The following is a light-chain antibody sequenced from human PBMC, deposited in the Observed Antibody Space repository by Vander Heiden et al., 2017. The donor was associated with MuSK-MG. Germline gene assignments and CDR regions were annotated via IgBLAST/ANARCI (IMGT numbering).Light chain of an antibody. J-gene: IGLJ2*01. Sequence: QSDLTQPASESGSPGQSISIACTGTSSDVGSYNLVSWYQQHPGKAPKLMIYEGSKRPSGVSNRFSGSKSGNTASLTISGLQAEDEADYYCCSYAGSSTVVFGGGTKLTVL. CDR1: SSDVGSYNL. CDR2: EGS. CDR3: CSYAGSSTVV. V-gene: IGLV2-23*01.